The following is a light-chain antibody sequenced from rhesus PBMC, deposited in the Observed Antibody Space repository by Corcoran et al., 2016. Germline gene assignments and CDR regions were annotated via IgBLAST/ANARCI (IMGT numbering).Light chain of an antibody. V-gene: IGKV1-43*01. CDR1: QGISTY. Sequence: DIQMTQSPSSLSASAGDTVTITCRASQGISTYLNWYQQKPGKAPTRLIYASSSLESGVPSRFSGSGSGTKFTLTISSLQPEDFATYYCLQHNSNPFTFGPGTKLDIK. CDR2: ASS. CDR3: LQHNSNPFT. J-gene: IGKJ3*01.